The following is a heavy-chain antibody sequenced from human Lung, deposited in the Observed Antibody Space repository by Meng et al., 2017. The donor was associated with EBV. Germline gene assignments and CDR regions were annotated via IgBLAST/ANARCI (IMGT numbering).Heavy chain of an antibody. V-gene: IGHV6-1*01. CDR3: ARGATSVFDL. CDR2: TYYRSKWYN. J-gene: IGHJ2*01. CDR1: GDSVSSSSAA. Sequence: QVQLQQSGPRLVKPSQHLSLPCVISGDSVSSSSAAWTWIRQSPSRGLEWLGRTYYRSKWYNDYAVFVKSRITINPDTSKNQFSLQLNSVTPEDTAVYYCARGATSVFDLWGRGTLVTVPS.